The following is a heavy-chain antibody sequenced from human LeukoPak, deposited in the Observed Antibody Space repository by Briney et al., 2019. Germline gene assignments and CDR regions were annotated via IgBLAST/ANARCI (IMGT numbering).Heavy chain of an antibody. CDR1: GYTFTGYY. D-gene: IGHD1-26*01. CDR3: ARDISGSALGFDP. V-gene: IGHV1-2*02. J-gene: IGHJ5*02. Sequence: ASVKVSCKASGYTFTGYYMHWVRQAPGQGLEWMGWINPNRGGTNYAQKFQGRVTMTRDTSISTAYMELSRLRSDDTAVYYCARDISGSALGFDPWGQGTLVTVSS. CDR2: INPNRGGT.